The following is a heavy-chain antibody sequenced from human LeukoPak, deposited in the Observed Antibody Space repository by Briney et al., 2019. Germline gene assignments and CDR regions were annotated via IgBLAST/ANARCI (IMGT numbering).Heavy chain of an antibody. CDR3: AKGRGVDRLKAIFDY. J-gene: IGHJ4*02. CDR2: ISTSSSMI. V-gene: IGHV3-48*04. D-gene: IGHD3-3*01. Sequence: SGGSLRLSCAASGSTFSSYSMNWVRQAPGKGLEWVSYISTSSSMIYYADSVKGRFTISRDNAKNSLYLQMNSLRAEDTAVYYCAKGRGVDRLKAIFDYWGQGTLVTVSS. CDR1: GSTFSSYS.